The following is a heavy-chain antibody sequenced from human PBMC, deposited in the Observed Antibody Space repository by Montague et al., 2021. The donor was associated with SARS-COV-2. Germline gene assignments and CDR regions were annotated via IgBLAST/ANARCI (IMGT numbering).Heavy chain of an antibody. J-gene: IGHJ4*02. CDR3: ARHGTLGYGPFDS. CDR2: IYYSGST. CDR1: GDSISSSSYF. Sequence: SETLSLTCSVSGDSISSSSYFWGWIRQPSGKGLEWIGSIYYSGSTFYNPSLKSRVTISVDTSKKQFSLKLTFVTAADTALYFCARHGTLGYGPFDSWGQGTLVAVSS. D-gene: IGHD5-12*01. V-gene: IGHV4-39*01.